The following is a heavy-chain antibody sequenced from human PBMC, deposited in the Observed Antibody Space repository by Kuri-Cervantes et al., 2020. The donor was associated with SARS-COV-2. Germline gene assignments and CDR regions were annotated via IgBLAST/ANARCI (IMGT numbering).Heavy chain of an antibody. CDR3: ARDLFEKTCDFWSGIFDY. CDR2: INPNTGGT. Sequence: ASVKVSCKASGYTFTGYYMHWVRQAPGQGLEWMGWINPNTGGTNYAQKFQGRVTMTRDTSIRTAYMELSRLRSDDTAVYYCARDLFEKTCDFWSGIFDYWGQGTLVTVSS. V-gene: IGHV1-2*02. J-gene: IGHJ4*02. CDR1: GYTFTGYY. D-gene: IGHD3-3*01.